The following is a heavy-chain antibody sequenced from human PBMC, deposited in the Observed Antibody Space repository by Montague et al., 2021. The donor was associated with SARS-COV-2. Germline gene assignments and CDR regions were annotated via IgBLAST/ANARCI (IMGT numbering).Heavy chain of an antibody. CDR1: GGSFSGYY. CDR3: SREVSQVLWSDYNYYGMAC. Sequence: SETLSLTCAVYGGSFSGYYWSWIRQPPGKGLEWIGEINHSGSTNYNPSLKSRVTISVDTSKNQFSLKLSSVTAADTAVYYCSREVSQVLWSDYNYYGMACWGQGTTFTVSS. J-gene: IGHJ6*02. D-gene: IGHD2-2*01. V-gene: IGHV4-34*01. CDR2: INHSGST.